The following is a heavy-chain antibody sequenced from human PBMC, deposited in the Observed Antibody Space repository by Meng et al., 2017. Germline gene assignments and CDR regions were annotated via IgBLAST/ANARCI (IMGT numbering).Heavy chain of an antibody. CDR1: GGSFSGYY. V-gene: IGHV4-34*01. Sequence: SETLSLTCAVYGGSFSGYYWSGTRQPPGKGLEGIGEINHSGSTNYHPPLKSRVTISVDTSKNQFSLKLSSVTAADTAVYYCARGSRGPTMVRGVVFKVWGQGTLVTVSS. J-gene: IGHJ4*02. CDR3: ARGSRGPTMVRGVVFKV. D-gene: IGHD3-10*01. CDR2: INHSGST.